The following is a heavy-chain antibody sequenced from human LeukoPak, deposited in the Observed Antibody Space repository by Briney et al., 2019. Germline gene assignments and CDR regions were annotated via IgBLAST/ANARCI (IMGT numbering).Heavy chain of an antibody. CDR2: ISYDESNK. J-gene: IGHJ4*02. CDR3: ARELVYCSSTSCRYYFDY. CDR1: GFTFRNYD. D-gene: IGHD2-2*01. V-gene: IGHV3-30*03. Sequence: GRSLRLSCAASGFTFRNYDMHWVRQAPGKGLEWVAVISYDESNKYYADCVKGRFTISRDNSKNTLYLQMNSLRADDTVVYYCARELVYCSSTSCRYYFDYWGQGTLVTVSS.